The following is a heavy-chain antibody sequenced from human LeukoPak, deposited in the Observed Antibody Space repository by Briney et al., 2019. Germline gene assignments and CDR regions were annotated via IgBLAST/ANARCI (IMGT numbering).Heavy chain of an antibody. J-gene: IGHJ5*02. CDR3: AKQGYAPFFDP. D-gene: IGHD5-12*01. V-gene: IGHV3-23*01. CDR2: ISGPGDST. CDR1: GFTFNSYA. Sequence: PGGSLRLSCAASGFTFNSYAMSWVRQAPGKGLEWVSTISGPGDSTYYADSVRGRFTISRDNSENTLYLQVNSLRLEDTAMYYCAKQGYAPFFDPWGQGTLVTVSS.